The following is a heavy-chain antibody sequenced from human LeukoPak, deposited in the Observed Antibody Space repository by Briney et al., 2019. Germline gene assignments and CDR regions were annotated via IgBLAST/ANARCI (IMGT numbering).Heavy chain of an antibody. D-gene: IGHD6-6*01. CDR1: GFTFSSYA. CDR2: ISYDGSNK. J-gene: IGHJ4*02. V-gene: IGHV3-30-3*01. CDR3: ASGTKEQLAPPPDY. Sequence: RTGRSLRLSCAASGFTFSSYAMHWARQAPGKGLEWVAVISYDGSNKYYADSVKGRFTISRDNSKNTLYLQMNSLRAEDTAVYYCASGTKEQLAPPPDYWGQGTLVTVSS.